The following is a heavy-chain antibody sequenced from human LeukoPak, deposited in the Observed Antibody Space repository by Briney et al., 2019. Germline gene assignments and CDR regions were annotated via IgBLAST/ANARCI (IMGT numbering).Heavy chain of an antibody. J-gene: IGHJ4*02. CDR2: ISYDGSNK. Sequence: GGSLRLSCAASGFTFSSYAMHWVRQAPGKGLEWVAVISYDGSNKYYADSVKGRFTISRDNSKNTLYLQMNSLRAEDTAVYYCAKDRIGTPLFDYWGQGTLVTVSS. CDR3: AKDRIGTPLFDY. V-gene: IGHV3-30*18. D-gene: IGHD1-26*01. CDR1: GFTFSSYA.